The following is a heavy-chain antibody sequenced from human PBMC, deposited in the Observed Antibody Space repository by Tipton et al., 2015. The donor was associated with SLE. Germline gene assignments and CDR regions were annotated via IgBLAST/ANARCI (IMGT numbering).Heavy chain of an antibody. CDR3: ARRLRSESLYGALDI. D-gene: IGHD3-16*02. CDR2: IYSKGGT. CDR1: GVSISSGSYY. J-gene: IGHJ3*02. V-gene: IGHV4-61*02. Sequence: PSLTCTVSGVSISSGSYYWTWIRQPAGKGLEWIGRIYSKGGTNSNPSLKSRVTISLDTSKNQFSLKLTSVTAADTAVYYCARRLRSESLYGALDIWGQGTMVTVSS.